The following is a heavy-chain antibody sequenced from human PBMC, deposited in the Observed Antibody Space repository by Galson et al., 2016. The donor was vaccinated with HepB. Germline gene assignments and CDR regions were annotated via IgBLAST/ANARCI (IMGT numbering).Heavy chain of an antibody. Sequence: SLRLSCAASGFIFSSYGMHWVRQSPGKGLEWVALVSFDGSKEYYADSVKGRFTISRDNSNNTMYLQMNSLRAEDTAIYYCARDRVAAAKYNWFDPWGQGTLVTVSS. CDR1: GFIFSSYG. J-gene: IGHJ5*02. CDR2: VSFDGSKE. V-gene: IGHV3-33*05. CDR3: ARDRVAAAKYNWFDP. D-gene: IGHD2-15*01.